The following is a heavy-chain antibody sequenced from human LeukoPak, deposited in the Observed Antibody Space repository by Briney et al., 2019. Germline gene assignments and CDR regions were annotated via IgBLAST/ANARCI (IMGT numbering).Heavy chain of an antibody. V-gene: IGHV3-33*01. CDR3: ARGYWYFDL. CDR1: GFTFSNYD. J-gene: IGHJ2*01. Sequence: PGRSLRLSCAASGFTFSNYDMHWVRQAPGKGLEWVAVIWFDGSNKFYADSVKGRFTISRDNAQNSLYLQMNSLRAEDTAIYYCARGYWYFDLWGRGTLVTVSS. CDR2: IWFDGSNK.